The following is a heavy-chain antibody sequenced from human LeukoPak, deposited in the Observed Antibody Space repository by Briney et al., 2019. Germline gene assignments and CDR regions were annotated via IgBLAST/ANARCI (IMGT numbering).Heavy chain of an antibody. CDR3: ARGDYYDSSGYYDY. J-gene: IGHJ4*02. CDR2: INHSGST. V-gene: IGHV4-34*01. Sequence: SETLSLTCAVYGGSFSGYYWSWIRQPPGKGLEWIGEINHSGSTNYNPSLKSRVTISVDTSRNQFSLKLSSVTAADTAVYYCARGDYYDSSGYYDYWGQGTLVTVSS. D-gene: IGHD3-22*01. CDR1: GGSFSGYY.